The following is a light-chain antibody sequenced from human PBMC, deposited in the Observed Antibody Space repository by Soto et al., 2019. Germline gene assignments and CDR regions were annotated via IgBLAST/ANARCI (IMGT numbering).Light chain of an antibody. CDR2: STN. CDR1: SSNIGSNS. CDR3: AAWDDSLNGEVV. J-gene: IGLJ2*01. V-gene: IGLV1-44*01. Sequence: QSVLTQPPSASGTPGQRVTISCSGSSSNIGSNSVNWYQQLPGTAPKLLIYSTNQRPSGVPDRFSGSRSDTSASLAIGGLQSEDEADYYCAAWDDSLNGEVVFGGGTKLTVL.